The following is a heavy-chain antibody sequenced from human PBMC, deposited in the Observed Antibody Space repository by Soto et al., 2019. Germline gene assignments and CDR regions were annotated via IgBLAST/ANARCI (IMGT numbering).Heavy chain of an antibody. CDR2: ISSSGDST. CDR3: LMRYCSGGSCYSAYHPFHY. V-gene: IGHV3-23*01. Sequence: GGSLRLSCAASGITFSSYTMSWVRQAPGKGLEWVSSISSSGDSTYYAGSEKGRFTISRDNSKSTLYLQMNSLRAEDTAVYYCLMRYCSGGSCYSAYHPFHYWGQGTLVTVSP. CDR1: GITFSSYT. D-gene: IGHD2-15*01. J-gene: IGHJ4*02.